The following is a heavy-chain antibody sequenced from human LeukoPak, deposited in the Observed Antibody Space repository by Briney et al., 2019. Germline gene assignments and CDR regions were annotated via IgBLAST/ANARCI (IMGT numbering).Heavy chain of an antibody. J-gene: IGHJ4*02. CDR2: ISGSSSYT. Sequence: PGGSLRLSCAASGFTFSSYEMNWVRQAPGKGLEWVSYISGSSSYTNYADSVKGRFTISRDNAKNSLYLQMNSLRAEDAAVYYCARGGGYSYYDCWGPGTLVTVSS. D-gene: IGHD5-18*01. CDR1: GFTFSSYE. V-gene: IGHV3-48*03. CDR3: ARGGGYSYYDC.